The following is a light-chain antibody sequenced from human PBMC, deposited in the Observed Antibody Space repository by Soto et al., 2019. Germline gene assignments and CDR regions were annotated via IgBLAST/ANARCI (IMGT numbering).Light chain of an antibody. Sequence: EIVLTQSPGTLSLSPGERATLSCRASQSVSISYLAWYQQKPGQAPRLLMFRASIRATGFPARFSGSGSGTEFNITISSLQSEDSAVYYCQQYNNWPRATFGGGTKVDIK. J-gene: IGKJ4*01. CDR1: QSVSISY. CDR2: RAS. V-gene: IGKV3-15*01. CDR3: QQYNNWPRAT.